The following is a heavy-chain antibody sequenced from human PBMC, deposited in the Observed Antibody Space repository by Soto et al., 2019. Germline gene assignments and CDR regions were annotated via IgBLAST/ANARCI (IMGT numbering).Heavy chain of an antibody. J-gene: IGHJ6*02. V-gene: IGHV3-73*02. Sequence: EVQLVESGGGLVQPGGSLKLSCAASGFTFSGSAMHWVRQASGKGLEWVGRIRSKANSYATAYAASVKGRFTISRXDXTNTAYLQMNSLKTEDTAVYYCTRRDGTARDYGMDVWGQGTTVTVSS. CDR1: GFTFSGSA. D-gene: IGHD5-18*01. CDR2: IRSKANSYAT. CDR3: TRRDGTARDYGMDV.